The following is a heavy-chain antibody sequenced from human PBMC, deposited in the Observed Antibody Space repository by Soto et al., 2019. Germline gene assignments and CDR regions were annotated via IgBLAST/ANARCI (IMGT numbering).Heavy chain of an antibody. Sequence: QITLKESGPTLVKPTQTLTLTCTFSGFSLSTSGVGVGWIRQPPGKALEWLALIYWNDDKRYSPSLKSRLTITKDTSKNQVVLTMTNMDPVDTATYYCAHRSGNGYYYDSSGYYAYFDYWGQGTLVTDSS. CDR3: AHRSGNGYYYDSSGYYAYFDY. J-gene: IGHJ4*02. CDR1: GFSLSTSGVG. D-gene: IGHD3-22*01. CDR2: IYWNDDK. V-gene: IGHV2-5*01.